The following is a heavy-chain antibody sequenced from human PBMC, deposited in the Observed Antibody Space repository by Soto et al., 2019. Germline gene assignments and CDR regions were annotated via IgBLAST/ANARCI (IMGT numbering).Heavy chain of an antibody. D-gene: IGHD6-6*01. CDR1: GGTFSSYA. Sequence: QVQLVQSGAEVKKPGSSVKVSCKASGGTFSSYAISWVRQAPGQGLEWMGGIIPIFGTANYAQKFQGRVTITADESTSTANMALSSLRSEDTAVHYCARDRGNSSSSDWYFDLWGRGTLVTVSS. J-gene: IGHJ2*01. CDR3: ARDRGNSSSSDWYFDL. CDR2: IIPIFGTA. V-gene: IGHV1-69*01.